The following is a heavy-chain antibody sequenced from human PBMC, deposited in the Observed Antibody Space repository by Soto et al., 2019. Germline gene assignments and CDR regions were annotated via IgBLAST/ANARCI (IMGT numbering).Heavy chain of an antibody. Sequence: QVQLVQSGAEVKKPGASVKVSCKASGYTFTSYAMHWVRQAPGQRLEWMGWINAGNGKTKYSQNFQGRVTITRDTSASTAYMELSSLRSEDTAVYYCASSFPVPAAIGYWGQGPLVTVSS. CDR3: ASSFPVPAAIGY. J-gene: IGHJ4*02. CDR2: INAGNGKT. V-gene: IGHV1-3*01. D-gene: IGHD2-2*02. CDR1: GYTFTSYA.